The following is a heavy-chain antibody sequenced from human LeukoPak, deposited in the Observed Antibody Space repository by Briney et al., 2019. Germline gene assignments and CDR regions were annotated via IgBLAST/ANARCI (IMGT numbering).Heavy chain of an antibody. D-gene: IGHD1-26*01. CDR1: GYTFTSYD. CDR3: ARAVGATSLYYYYYYMDV. Sequence: ASVKVSCKASGYTFTSYDINWVRQATGQGLELRGWMNPNSGNTGYAQKFQGRVTMTRNTSISTAYMELSSLRSEDTAVYYCARAVGATSLYYYYYYMDVWGKGTTVTVSS. J-gene: IGHJ6*03. V-gene: IGHV1-8*01. CDR2: MNPNSGNT.